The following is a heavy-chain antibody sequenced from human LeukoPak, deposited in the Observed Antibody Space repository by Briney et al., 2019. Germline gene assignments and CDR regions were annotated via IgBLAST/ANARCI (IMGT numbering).Heavy chain of an antibody. CDR1: VGSLTSSSYY. D-gene: IGHD6-6*01. V-gene: IGHV4-39*07. CDR3: ARGGPHSSHGFFFDY. Sequence: SETLSLTCTVSVGSLTSSSYYWGWTRQPPGRGLEWIGSMYYSGSNYYNPSLKSRVTISVDTSKNQFSLKLSSVTAADTGVYFCARGGPHSSHGFFFDYWGQGTLVTVSS. CDR2: MYYSGSN. J-gene: IGHJ4*02.